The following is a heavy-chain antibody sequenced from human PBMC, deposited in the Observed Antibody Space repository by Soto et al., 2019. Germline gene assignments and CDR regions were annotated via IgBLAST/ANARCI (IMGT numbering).Heavy chain of an antibody. CDR3: ARDSSFTSSDYYYYYMDV. V-gene: IGHV3-11*01. CDR2: ISSSGSTI. Sequence: GSLRLSCAASGFTFSDYYMSWIRQAPGKGLEWVSYISSSGSTIYYADSVKGRFTISRDNAKNSLYLQMNSLRADDTAVYYCARDSSFTSSDYYYYYMDVWGKGTTVTVSS. J-gene: IGHJ6*03. D-gene: IGHD6-6*01. CDR1: GFTFSDYY.